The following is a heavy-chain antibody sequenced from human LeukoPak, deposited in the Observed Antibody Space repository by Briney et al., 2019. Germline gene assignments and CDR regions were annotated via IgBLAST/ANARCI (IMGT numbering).Heavy chain of an antibody. Sequence: GGSLRLSCAASGLSFNIYAMGWVRQAPGKGLEGVSVIGSGSVDKHYADTVRGRFDISRDNSKNRLFLQMNSLRVEDSGVYYCAKRVPLTALDSWGQGTLVTVSS. D-gene: IGHD3-3*01. CDR1: GLSFNIYA. CDR2: IGSGSVDK. J-gene: IGHJ5*01. CDR3: AKRVPLTALDS. V-gene: IGHV3-23*01.